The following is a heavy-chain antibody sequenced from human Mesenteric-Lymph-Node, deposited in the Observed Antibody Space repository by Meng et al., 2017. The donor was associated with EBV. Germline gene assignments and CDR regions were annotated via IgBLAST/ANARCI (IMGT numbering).Heavy chain of an antibody. CDR1: GFSLTTSGVG. CDR3: ARRPYSWNFDF. CDR2: IYWDDDK. Sequence: QITLKEAGPTLVKPTPTVTLTCTFSGFSLTTSGVGVGWIRQPPGKALEWLALIYWDDDKRYSPSLKRRLTITKDTSKNQVVLTMTNMDPVDTATYYCARRPYSWNFDFWGQGTLVTVSS. J-gene: IGHJ4*02. D-gene: IGHD1-26*01. V-gene: IGHV2-5*02.